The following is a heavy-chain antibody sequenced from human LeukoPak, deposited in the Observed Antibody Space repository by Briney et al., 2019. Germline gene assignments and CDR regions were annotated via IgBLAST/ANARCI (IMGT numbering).Heavy chain of an antibody. CDR1: GFTFDDYG. V-gene: IGHV3-20*04. D-gene: IGHD5-18*01. J-gene: IGHJ4*02. CDR2: INWNGGST. Sequence: PGGSLRLSCAASGFTFDDYGMSWVRQAPGKGLEWVSGINWNGGSTGYADSVKGRFTISRDNAKNSLYLQMNSLRAEDTAVYYCAREIGPRQLHLWGSAFDYWGQGTLVTVSS. CDR3: AREIGPRQLHLWGSAFDY.